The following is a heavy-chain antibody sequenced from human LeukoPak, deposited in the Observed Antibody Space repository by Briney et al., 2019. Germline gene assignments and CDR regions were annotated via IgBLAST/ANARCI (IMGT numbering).Heavy chain of an antibody. V-gene: IGHV4-59*02. J-gene: IGHJ4*01. D-gene: IGHD2/OR15-2a*01. Sequence: SETLSLTCVVSGASVSSSHWNWIRQLPGKGLEWIGCLSYTGKTDYNPSLTSRVTISLDASKNQVSLKLRSLTAADTAVYYCSEGYFEPFDHWGHGTLVTVSS. CDR2: LSYTGKT. CDR1: GASVSSSH. CDR3: SEGYFEPFDH.